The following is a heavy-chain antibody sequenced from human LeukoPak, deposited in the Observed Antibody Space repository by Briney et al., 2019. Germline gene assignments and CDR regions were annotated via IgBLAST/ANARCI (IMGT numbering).Heavy chain of an antibody. J-gene: IGHJ3*01. V-gene: IGHV3-74*01. CDR3: VVVVEPPDSDGFDV. CDR2: INADGSTA. Sequence: GGSLRLSCAAFGFTFGNSWVHWVRQAPGEGLVWVSLINADGSTATYADSVKGRFTISRDNARNTLSLQMNSLTIEDTAVYYCVVVVEPPDSDGFDVWGQGTMITVSS. D-gene: IGHD1-14*01. CDR1: GFTFGNSW.